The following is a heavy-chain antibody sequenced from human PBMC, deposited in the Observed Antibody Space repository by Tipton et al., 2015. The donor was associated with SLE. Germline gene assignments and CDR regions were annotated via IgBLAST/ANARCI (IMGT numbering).Heavy chain of an antibody. CDR2: IYTSGST. CDR1: GGSFSGYY. Sequence: TLSLTCAVYGGSFSGYYWSWIRRPPGKGLEWIGYIYTSGSTNYNPSPKSRVTISVDTSKNQFSLKLSSVTAADTAVYYCARVLGGKLGYWGQGTLVTVSS. D-gene: IGHD3-16*01. CDR3: ARVLGGKLGY. J-gene: IGHJ4*02. V-gene: IGHV4-4*08.